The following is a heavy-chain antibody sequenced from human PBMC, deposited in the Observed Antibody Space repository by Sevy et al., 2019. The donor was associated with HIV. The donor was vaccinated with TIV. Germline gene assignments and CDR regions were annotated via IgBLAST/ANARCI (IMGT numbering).Heavy chain of an antibody. CDR3: ARGGGNYGGDY. CDR2: INHGGTT. CDR1: GGSFSGYY. D-gene: IGHD3-16*01. J-gene: IGHJ4*02. Sequence: SETLSLTCAVYGGSFSGYYWNWIRQSPGKGLEWIGEINHGGTTNYNPSLKSRVTISIDTSRNQFSLKLGSVTAADTAVYYCARGGGNYGGDYWGQGALVTVSS. V-gene: IGHV4-34*01.